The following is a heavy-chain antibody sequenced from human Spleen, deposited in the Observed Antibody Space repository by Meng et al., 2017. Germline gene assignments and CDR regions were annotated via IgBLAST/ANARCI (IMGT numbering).Heavy chain of an antibody. V-gene: IGHV3-64*04. D-gene: IGHD3-22*01. J-gene: IGHJ4*02. CDR2: ISSNGGST. CDR1: GFTFSSYA. Sequence: GESLKISCAASGFTFSSYAMHWVRQAPGKGLEYVSAISSNGGSTYYADSVKGRFTISRDNSKNTLYLQINSLRAEDTAVYYCAKATGGYYDSSGYYFDYWGQGTLVTVSS. CDR3: AKATGGYYDSSGYYFDY.